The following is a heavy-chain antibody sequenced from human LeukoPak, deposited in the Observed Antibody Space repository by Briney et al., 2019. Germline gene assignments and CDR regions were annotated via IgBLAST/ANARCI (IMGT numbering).Heavy chain of an antibody. CDR2: INTNTGNP. CDR3: ARDQSTHLQYSSGWYSEATHWYDP. CDR1: GYTFTSYA. Sequence: ASVKVSCKASGYTFTSYAMNWVRQAPGQGLEWMGWINTNTGNPTYAQGFTGRFVFSLDTSVSTAYLQISSLKAEDTAVYYCARDQSTHLQYSSGWYSEATHWYDPWGQGTLVTVSS. J-gene: IGHJ5*02. D-gene: IGHD6-19*01. V-gene: IGHV7-4-1*02.